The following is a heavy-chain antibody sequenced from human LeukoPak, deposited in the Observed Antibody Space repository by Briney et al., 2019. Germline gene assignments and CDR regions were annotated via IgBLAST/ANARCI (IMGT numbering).Heavy chain of an antibody. CDR2: IKSKTDGGTT. Sequence: GGSLRLSCAASGFTFSNAWMSWVRQAPGKGLEWVGRIKSKTDGGTTDYAAPVKGRFTTSRDDSKNTLYLQMNSLKTEDTAVYYCTTQTDYDFWSGYYGDFDYWGQGTLVTVSS. V-gene: IGHV3-15*01. D-gene: IGHD3-3*01. CDR3: TTQTDYDFWSGYYGDFDY. J-gene: IGHJ4*02. CDR1: GFTFSNAW.